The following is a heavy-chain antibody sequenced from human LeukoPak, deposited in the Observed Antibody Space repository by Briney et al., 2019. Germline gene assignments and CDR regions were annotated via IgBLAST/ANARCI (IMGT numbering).Heavy chain of an antibody. CDR3: TTGLVAAVGDWFDP. D-gene: IGHD6-13*01. J-gene: IGHJ5*02. CDR1: GFTFSNAW. V-gene: IGHV3-15*01. Sequence: PGGSLRLSCAASGFTFSNAWMSWVRRAPGGGVEGGGRIKSKTDGVTTDYAAPVKGRLSISRDDSKNTLYLQMNSLKTEDTAVYYCTTGLVAAVGDWFDPWGQGTLVTVSS. CDR2: IKSKTDGVTT.